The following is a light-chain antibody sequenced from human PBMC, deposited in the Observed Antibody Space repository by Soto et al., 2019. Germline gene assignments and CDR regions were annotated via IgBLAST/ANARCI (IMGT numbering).Light chain of an antibody. J-gene: IGKJ3*01. V-gene: IGKV3-20*01. CDR1: QSVSSSY. CDR2: GAS. CDR3: QQYGSPFT. Sequence: EIVLTQSPGTLSLSPGERATLSCRASQSVSSSYLAWYQQKPGQAPRLLIYGASSRATGIPDRFSGSGSGTDFTLTLSRLEPEDFAVYYCQQYGSPFTFGPGTKVDIK.